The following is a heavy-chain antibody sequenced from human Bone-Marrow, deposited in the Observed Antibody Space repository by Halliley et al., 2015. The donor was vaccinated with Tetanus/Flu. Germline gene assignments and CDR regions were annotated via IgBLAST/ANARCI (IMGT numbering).Heavy chain of an antibody. CDR2: IIPTFGSA. Sequence: QVQLVQSGAEVTKPGSSVKVSCKTSGGTFSSYAISWVRQGPGQGLEWMGGIIPTFGSANYAQNFRGRVTITADESTSTAYMDLRSLRSDDTAVYFCAKTIAGRLDVFDVWGQGTMVTVSS. D-gene: IGHD6-6*01. J-gene: IGHJ3*01. V-gene: IGHV1-69*01. CDR1: GGTFSSYA. CDR3: AKTIAGRLDVFDV.